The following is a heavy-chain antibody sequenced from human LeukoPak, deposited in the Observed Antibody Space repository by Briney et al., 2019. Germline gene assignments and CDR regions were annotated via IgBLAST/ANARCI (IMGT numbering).Heavy chain of an antibody. CDR3: AKNRDYYDSSGYYRAEYFQH. CDR2: ISGSGGST. V-gene: IGHV3-23*01. CDR1: GFTFSSYA. J-gene: IGHJ1*01. D-gene: IGHD3-22*01. Sequence: GGSLRLSCAASGFTFSSYAMSWVRQAPGKGLEWVSAISGSGGSTYYADSVKGRFTISRDNSKNTLYLQMNSLRAEDTAVYYCAKNRDYYDSSGYYRAEYFQHWGQGTLVTVSS.